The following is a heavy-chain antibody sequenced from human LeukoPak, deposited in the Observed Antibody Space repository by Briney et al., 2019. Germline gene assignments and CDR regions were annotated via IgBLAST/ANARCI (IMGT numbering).Heavy chain of an antibody. CDR3: ARGRARYGMDV. J-gene: IGHJ6*02. V-gene: IGHV1-8*01. Sequence: ASVKVSCKASGYTFTSYDINWVRQATGQGLEWMGWMNPNSGNTVYTQRFQGRVTMTRNTSTSTAYMELSNLRSEDTAVYYCARGRARYGMDVWGQGTTVTVAS. CDR2: MNPNSGNT. CDR1: GYTFTSYD.